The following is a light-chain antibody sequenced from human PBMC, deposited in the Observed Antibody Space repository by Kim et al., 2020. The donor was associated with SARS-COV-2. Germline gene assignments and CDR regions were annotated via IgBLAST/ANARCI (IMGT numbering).Light chain of an antibody. CDR2: RNN. Sequence: QNATLTCSRDSNDVGDEGTAWLQQHQRHPPKLLSYRNNNRPSGISDGFSSARSGNTASLPITGLQPEDEAADYCSAWYVSLRAWVFGGGTQLTVL. CDR3: SAWYVSLRAWV. V-gene: IGLV10-54*04. CDR1: SNDVGDEG. J-gene: IGLJ3*02.